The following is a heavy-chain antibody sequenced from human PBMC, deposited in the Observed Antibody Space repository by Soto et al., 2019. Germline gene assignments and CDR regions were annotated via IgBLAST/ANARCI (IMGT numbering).Heavy chain of an antibody. Sequence: QITLKESGPPLVKPTQTLTLTCTFSGFSLSTSGVGVGWIRQPPGKALEWLALIYWGDDKRYSPSLKSRLTITKDTSKNQVVLTMTNMDPVDTATYYCAHKRGYYDFWSGYAPWGQGTLVTVSS. D-gene: IGHD3-3*01. CDR2: IYWGDDK. CDR3: AHKRGYYDFWSGYAP. V-gene: IGHV2-5*02. CDR1: GFSLSTSGVG. J-gene: IGHJ5*02.